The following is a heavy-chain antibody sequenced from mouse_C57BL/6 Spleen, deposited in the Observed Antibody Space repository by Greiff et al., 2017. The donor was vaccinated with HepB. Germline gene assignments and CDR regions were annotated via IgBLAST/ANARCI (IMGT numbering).Heavy chain of an antibody. CDR2: INPNNGGT. V-gene: IGHV1-26*01. Sequence: VQLQQSGPELVKPGASVKISCKASGYTFTDYYMNWVKQSHGKSLEWIGDINPNNGGTSYNQKFKGKATLTVDKSSSTAYMELRSLTSEDSAVYYCARLEFITTAWGQGTTLTVSS. J-gene: IGHJ2*01. CDR1: GYTFTDYY. CDR3: ARLEFITTA. D-gene: IGHD1-1*01.